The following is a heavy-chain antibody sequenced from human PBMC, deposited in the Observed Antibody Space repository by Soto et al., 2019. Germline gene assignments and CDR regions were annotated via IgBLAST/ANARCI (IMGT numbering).Heavy chain of an antibody. D-gene: IGHD1-7*01. Sequence: PGGSLRLSCAASGFTFSSYWMHWVRQAPRKGLLWFSRLTSDGSSTSYADSVKGRLTISRDNAKNTLYLQMNGLRAEDTAVSSCASDRELELPFCYYHGRDVWRQRTTV. J-gene: IGHJ6*02. CDR3: ASDRELELPFCYYHGRDV. CDR1: GFTFSSYW. CDR2: LTSDGSST. V-gene: IGHV3-74*01.